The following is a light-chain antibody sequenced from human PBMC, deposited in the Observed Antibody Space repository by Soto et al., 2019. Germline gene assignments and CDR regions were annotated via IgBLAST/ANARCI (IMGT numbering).Light chain of an antibody. J-gene: IGKJ1*01. CDR3: QQYGSSPPT. CDR1: QSVSSSY. V-gene: IGKV3-20*01. CDR2: GAS. Sequence: EIVLTQSPGTLSLSPGERATLSCRASQSVSSSYLAWYQQKPGQAPRLLIYGASSRATGIPVRFSGSGSGTDFTLTISRLEPEDCAVYYCQQYGSSPPTFGQGTKVEIK.